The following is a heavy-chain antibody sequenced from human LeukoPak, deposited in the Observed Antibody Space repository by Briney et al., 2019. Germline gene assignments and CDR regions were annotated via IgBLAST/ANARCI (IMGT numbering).Heavy chain of an antibody. CDR3: ARGFEVTTEGYFDY. J-gene: IGHJ4*02. V-gene: IGHV4-59*08. CDR1: GGSISSYY. Sequence: SETLSLTCTVSGGSISSYYWSWIRQPPGKGLEWIGYIYYNGSTNYNPSLKSRVTISVDTSKNQFSLRLSSVTAADTAVCYCARGFEVTTEGYFDYWGQGTLVTVSS. D-gene: IGHD4-17*01. CDR2: IYYNGST.